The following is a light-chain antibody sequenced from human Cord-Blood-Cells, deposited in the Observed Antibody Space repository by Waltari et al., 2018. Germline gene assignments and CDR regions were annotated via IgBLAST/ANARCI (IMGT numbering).Light chain of an antibody. J-gene: IGKJ1*01. CDR3: KQYKGT. CDR2: GAS. Sequence: DIVMPQSPATLSGSPGERATLACRASQSVISNLAWYQQKPGQPPRILIYGASTRATGIPARFSGSGSVTEFTLTISSLQSEDFAVYYCKQYKGTFGQGTKVEIK. V-gene: IGKV3-15*01. CDR1: QSVISN.